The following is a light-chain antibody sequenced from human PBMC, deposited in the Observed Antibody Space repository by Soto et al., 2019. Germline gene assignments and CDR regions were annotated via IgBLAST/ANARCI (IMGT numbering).Light chain of an antibody. Sequence: QSVLTQPASVSGSPGQSITISCTGTSSDVGGYNYVSWYQHHPGKAPKLIIYEVSNRPSGVSNRFSGSKSGNTASLTISGLQAEDETDYYCSSYTSSITYVFGTGTKVTGL. J-gene: IGLJ1*01. CDR1: SSDVGGYNY. CDR2: EVS. CDR3: SSYTSSITYV. V-gene: IGLV2-14*01.